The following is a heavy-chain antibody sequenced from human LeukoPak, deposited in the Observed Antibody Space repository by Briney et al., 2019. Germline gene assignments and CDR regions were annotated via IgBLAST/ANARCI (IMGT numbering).Heavy chain of an antibody. D-gene: IGHD4-23*01. Sequence: PGGPLRLSCAASGFAFSDYYMSWIRQAPGKGLEWVSYISSRSSYTKYADSVRGRFTISRDNSKNTLYLQMNSLRAEDTAVYYCARDQDDYGGPLDYRGQGTLVTVSS. V-gene: IGHV3-11*06. CDR3: ARDQDDYGGPLDY. CDR2: ISSRSSYT. J-gene: IGHJ4*02. CDR1: GFAFSDYY.